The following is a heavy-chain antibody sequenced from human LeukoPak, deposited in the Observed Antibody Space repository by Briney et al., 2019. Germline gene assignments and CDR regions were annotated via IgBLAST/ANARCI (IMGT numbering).Heavy chain of an antibody. CDR2: ISSSSSTI. Sequence: GGSLRLSCAASGFTFSSYSMNWVRQAPGKGLEWVSYISSSSSTIYYADSVKGRFTISRDNAENSLYLQMNSLRAEDTAVYYCARDPLTLYDYYMDVWGKGTTVTVSS. CDR1: GFTFSSYS. D-gene: IGHD3-9*01. J-gene: IGHJ6*03. V-gene: IGHV3-48*04. CDR3: ARDPLTLYDYYMDV.